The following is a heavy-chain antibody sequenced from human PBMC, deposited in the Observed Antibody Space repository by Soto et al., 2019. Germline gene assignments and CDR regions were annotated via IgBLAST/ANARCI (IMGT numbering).Heavy chain of an antibody. D-gene: IGHD1-1*01. J-gene: IGHJ4*02. CDR3: TTGPFIAGDY. V-gene: IGHV3-23*01. Sequence: EVQLLESGGGLVQPGGALRLSCAASGLPFSNFAMSWVRQAPGKGLGWVSVITSSGDSTYFADSVTGRFTISRDNSTNTLYLQLNSLRAEDTATYYCTTGPFIAGDYWCQGTLVTVSS. CDR1: GLPFSNFA. CDR2: ITSSGDST.